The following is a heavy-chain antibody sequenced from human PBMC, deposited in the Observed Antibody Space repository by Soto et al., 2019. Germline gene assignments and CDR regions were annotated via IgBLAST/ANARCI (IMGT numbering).Heavy chain of an antibody. D-gene: IGHD2-2*01. CDR1: GYSFTSYW. Sequence: GESLKISCKGSGYSFTSYWISWVRQMPGKGLELMVSIDLIDSYTNYSPSFQGHVTISADKSISTAYLQWSSLKASDTAMYYCARHVGYCSSTSCPYGMDVWGQGTTVTSP. CDR3: ARHVGYCSSTSCPYGMDV. J-gene: IGHJ6*02. CDR2: IDLIDSYT. V-gene: IGHV5-10-1*01.